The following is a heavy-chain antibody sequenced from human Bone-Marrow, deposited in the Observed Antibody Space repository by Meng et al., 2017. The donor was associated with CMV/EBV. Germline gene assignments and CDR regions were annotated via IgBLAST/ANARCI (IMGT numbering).Heavy chain of an antibody. J-gene: IGHJ4*02. CDR3: ARGVYQAAAGSSGFDY. Sequence: GESLKISCTASGFTFRSHAMNWVRQAPGKGLEWVSGINGSGGQTYYADSVKGRFTISRDNAKNSLYLQMNSLRAEDTAVYYCARGVYQAAAGSSGFDYWGQGTLVTVSS. D-gene: IGHD6-13*01. CDR2: INGSGGQT. CDR1: GFTFRSHA. V-gene: IGHV3-23*01.